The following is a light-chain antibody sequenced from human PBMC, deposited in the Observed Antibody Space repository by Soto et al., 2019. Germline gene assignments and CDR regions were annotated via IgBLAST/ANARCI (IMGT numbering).Light chain of an antibody. Sequence: QSALTQPASVSGSPGESITISCTGTSSDIGAYNYVSWYQQHPGKAPKLIISEVSKRPSGVSNRFSGSKSGNTASLTISGLQAEDEADYYCSSYTTITTVVFGGGTKLTVL. J-gene: IGLJ2*01. CDR1: SSDIGAYNY. CDR2: EVS. V-gene: IGLV2-14*01. CDR3: SSYTTITTVV.